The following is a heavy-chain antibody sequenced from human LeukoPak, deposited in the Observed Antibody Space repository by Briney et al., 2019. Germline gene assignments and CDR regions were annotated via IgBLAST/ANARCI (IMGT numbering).Heavy chain of an antibody. CDR3: ARDIVATMNWDY. V-gene: IGHV4-34*01. CDR2: INHSGST. J-gene: IGHJ4*02. CDR1: GGSFSGYY. D-gene: IGHD5-12*01. Sequence: PSETLSLTCAVYGGSFSGYYWSWIRQPPGKGLEWIGEINHSGSTNYNPSLKSRVTISVDTSKNQFSLKLSSVTAADTAVYYCARDIVATMNWDYWGQGTLVTVSS.